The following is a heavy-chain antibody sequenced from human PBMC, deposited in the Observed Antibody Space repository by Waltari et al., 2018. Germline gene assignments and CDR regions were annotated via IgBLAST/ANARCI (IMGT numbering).Heavy chain of an antibody. J-gene: IGHJ4*02. CDR3: ARESRNDYGDNFDY. Sequence: QVQLQESGPGLVKPSETLSLTCTVSGGSISSGYYWGWIRQPPGKGLEWIGSIYHSGSTYYNPSLKSRVTISVDTSKNQFSLKLSSVTAADTAVYYCARESRNDYGDNFDYWGQGTLVTVSS. CDR2: IYHSGST. D-gene: IGHD4-17*01. CDR1: GGSISSGYY. V-gene: IGHV4-38-2*02.